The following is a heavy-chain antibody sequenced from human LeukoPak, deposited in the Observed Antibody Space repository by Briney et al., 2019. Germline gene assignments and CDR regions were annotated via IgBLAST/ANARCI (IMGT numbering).Heavy chain of an antibody. CDR3: ARGGQGAVDY. D-gene: IGHD3-16*01. CDR2: IHNDGAFT. CDR1: GFTFSSHW. Sequence: PGXSLRLSCAASGFTFSSHWMHWVRQAPGKGGVWVSFIHNDGAFTSYAASVQGRFTISRDNAKNTLYLQINSLRAEDTAMYYCARGGQGAVDYWGPGTLVTVSS. J-gene: IGHJ4*02. V-gene: IGHV3-74*01.